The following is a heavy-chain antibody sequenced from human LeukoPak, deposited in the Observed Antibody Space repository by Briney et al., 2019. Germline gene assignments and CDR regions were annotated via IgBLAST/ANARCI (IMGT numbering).Heavy chain of an antibody. CDR3: AIWTSGNY. CDR2: MDPSGSQK. CDR1: EFIFDRSW. D-gene: IGHD1-1*01. Sequence: PGGSLRLSCAASEFIFDRSWVNWVRQAPGKGLERVANMDPSGSQKRYVDSVKGRFTISKDNPGTSLYLDMYGLRAEDTAKYYCAIWTSGNYWGQGTLVTVSS. J-gene: IGHJ4*02. V-gene: IGHV3-7*01.